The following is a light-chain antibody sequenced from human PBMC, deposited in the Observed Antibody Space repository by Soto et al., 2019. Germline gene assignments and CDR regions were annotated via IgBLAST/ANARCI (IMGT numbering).Light chain of an antibody. CDR1: QSVSSSS. CDR3: QQYGRPPRT. CDR2: GVS. Sequence: EIVLTQSPGTLSLSPGERATLSCRASQSVSSSSLAWYQQKPGQAPRLLIYGVSSRATGIPDRFSGSGSGTDFTITISRLEPEDFAVYYCQQYGRPPRTFGQGTKVEIK. J-gene: IGKJ1*01. V-gene: IGKV3-20*01.